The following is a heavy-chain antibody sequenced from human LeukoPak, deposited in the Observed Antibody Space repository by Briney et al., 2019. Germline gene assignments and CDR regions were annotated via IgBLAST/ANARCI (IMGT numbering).Heavy chain of an antibody. CDR3: ATVRNFDH. V-gene: IGHV3-30*03. D-gene: IGHD3-10*01. Sequence: GGSLRLSCAASGFTFSSYDMHWVRQAPGKALEGLAVISYDGRNKYYADSVKGRFTISRDNSKNTLYLQTNSLGAEETAVYYCATVRNFDHWGQRTLVTVSS. CDR2: ISYDGRNK. CDR1: GFTFSSYD. J-gene: IGHJ4*02.